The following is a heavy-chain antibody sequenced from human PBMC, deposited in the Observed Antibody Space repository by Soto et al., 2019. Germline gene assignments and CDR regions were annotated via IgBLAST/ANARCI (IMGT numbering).Heavy chain of an antibody. J-gene: IGHJ5*02. CDR2: ISSSSSYI. CDR3: ARDLSLNLAA. CDR1: GFTFSSYS. D-gene: IGHD3-16*01. V-gene: IGHV3-21*01. Sequence: GGSLRLSXAASGFTFSSYSMNWVRQAPGKGLEWVSSISSSSSYIYYADSVKGRFTISRDNAKNSLYLQMNSLRAEDTAVYYCARDLSLNLAAWGQGTLVTVSS.